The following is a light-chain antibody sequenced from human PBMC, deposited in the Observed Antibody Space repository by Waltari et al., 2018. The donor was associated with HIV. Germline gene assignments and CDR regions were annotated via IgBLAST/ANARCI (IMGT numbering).Light chain of an antibody. CDR1: SSDVGGYNY. J-gene: IGLJ1*01. CDR2: EVT. V-gene: IGLV2-8*01. Sequence: QSALTQPPSAAGSPGQSFTIPCTGTSSDVGGYNYVSWYQQHPDKAPKLMIYEVTKRPSGVPDRFSGSKSGNTASLTISGLQAEDEADYYCSSYAGSNTFVFGTGTKVTVL. CDR3: SSYAGSNTFV.